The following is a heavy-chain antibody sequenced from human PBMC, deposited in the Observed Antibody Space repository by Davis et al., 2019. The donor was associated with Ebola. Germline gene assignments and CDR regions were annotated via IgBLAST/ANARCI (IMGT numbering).Heavy chain of an antibody. J-gene: IGHJ4*02. V-gene: IGHV1-18*01. Sequence: ASVKVSCKASGGTFSSYAISWVRQAPGQGLEWMGWISAYNGNTNYAQKLQGRVTMTTDTSTSTAYMELRSLRSDDTAVYYCARVGSSWYYFDYWGQGTRVTVSS. CDR3: ARVGSSWYYFDY. CDR1: GGTFSSYA. CDR2: ISAYNGNT. D-gene: IGHD6-13*01.